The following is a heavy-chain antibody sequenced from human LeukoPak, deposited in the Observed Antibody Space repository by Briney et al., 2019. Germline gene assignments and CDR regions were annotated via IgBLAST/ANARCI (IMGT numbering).Heavy chain of an antibody. Sequence: GASVKASCKASGGTFSSYAISWVRQAPGQGPECMGGIIPSFGTANYAQKFQGRVTITADESTSTAYMVLSSLRSEDTAVYYCARGVLELQGFGVFDVWGKGTMVTVSS. D-gene: IGHD1-7*01. V-gene: IGHV1-69*13. CDR3: ARGVLELQGFGVFDV. CDR2: IIPSFGTA. J-gene: IGHJ3*01. CDR1: GGTFSSYA.